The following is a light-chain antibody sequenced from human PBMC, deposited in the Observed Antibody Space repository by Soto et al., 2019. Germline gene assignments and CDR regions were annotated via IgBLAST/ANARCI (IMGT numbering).Light chain of an antibody. CDR1: QSVSSY. J-gene: IGKJ1*01. V-gene: IGKV3-11*01. Sequence: EIVLTQSPATLSLSPGERATLSCRASQSVSSYLAWYRQKPGQAPRLLTYDASNRATGIPARFSGSGSGTDFTRTISSLEPEDFAVYYCQQRSNWPPSTFGQGTKVEIK. CDR2: DAS. CDR3: QQRSNWPPST.